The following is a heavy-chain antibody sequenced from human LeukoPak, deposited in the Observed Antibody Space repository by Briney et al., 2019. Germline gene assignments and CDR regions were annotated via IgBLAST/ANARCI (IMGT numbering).Heavy chain of an antibody. CDR1: GYTFTGYY. CDR2: INPNSGGT. Sequence: ASVKVSCKASGYTFTGYYMHWVRQAPGQGLEWMGWINPNSGGTNYAQKFQGRVTMTRDTSISTAYMELSSLRSEDTAVYYCARGEVETLDWNYGYYYYMDVWGKGTTVTVSS. CDR3: ARGEVETLDWNYGYYYYMDV. J-gene: IGHJ6*03. D-gene: IGHD1-7*01. V-gene: IGHV1-2*02.